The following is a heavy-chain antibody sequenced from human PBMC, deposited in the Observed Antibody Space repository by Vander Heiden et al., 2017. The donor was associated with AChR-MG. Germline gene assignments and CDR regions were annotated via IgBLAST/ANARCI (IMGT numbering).Heavy chain of an antibody. CDR3: ASCRGGYYSEDYYYYGMDV. CDR1: GYSFTSYW. J-gene: IGHJ6*02. V-gene: IGHV5-51*01. CDR2: IYPGDSDT. D-gene: IGHD3-3*01. Sequence: EVQLVQSGAEVKKLGESLKISCKGSGYSFTSYWIGWVRQMPGKGLEWMGIIYPGDSDTRYSPSFQGQVTISADKSISTAYLQWSSLKASDTAMYYCASCRGGYYSEDYYYYGMDVWGQGTTVTVSS.